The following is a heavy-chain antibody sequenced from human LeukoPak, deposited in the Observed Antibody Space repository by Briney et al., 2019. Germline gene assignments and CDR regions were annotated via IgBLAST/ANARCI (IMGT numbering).Heavy chain of an antibody. Sequence: PSETLTLTCTVYGESSFSSYYWSWIRQTPGGAVEWIGEINHSGYTNYNPSLKSRVTLSIDTSKNQFSLRLNSVTAADTAAYYCSRHSVGNDYWGPATLTTVSS. CDR1: GESSFSSYY. V-gene: IGHV4-34*01. J-gene: IGHJ4*03. CDR2: INHSGYT. D-gene: IGHD1-1*01. CDR3: SRHSVGNDY.